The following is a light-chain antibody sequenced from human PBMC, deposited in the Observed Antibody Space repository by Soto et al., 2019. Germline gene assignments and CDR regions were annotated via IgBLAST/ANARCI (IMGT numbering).Light chain of an antibody. CDR3: CSYTSSGNRV. CDR1: SSDVGGYDF. Sequence: QSALAQPASVSGSPGQSITISCTGTSSDVGGYDFVSWYQHHPGKAPKLLIYEVTIRPSGVSYRFSASKTGNTAALTISGLQAEDEADYYCCSYTSSGNRVFGGGTKLTVL. J-gene: IGLJ3*02. V-gene: IGLV2-14*01. CDR2: EVT.